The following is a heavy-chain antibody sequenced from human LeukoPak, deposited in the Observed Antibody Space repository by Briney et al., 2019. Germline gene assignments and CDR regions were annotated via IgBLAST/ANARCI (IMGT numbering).Heavy chain of an antibody. Sequence: GESLKISCKGSGSSFTSYWIGWVRPLPGKGLEWMGIIYPGDSDTRYSPSFQGQVTISADKSISTAYLQWSSLKASDTAMYYCARRPAAGTVPLDYWGQGTLVTVSS. CDR1: GSSFTSYW. D-gene: IGHD6-13*01. V-gene: IGHV5-51*01. CDR3: ARRPAAGTVPLDY. J-gene: IGHJ4*02. CDR2: IYPGDSDT.